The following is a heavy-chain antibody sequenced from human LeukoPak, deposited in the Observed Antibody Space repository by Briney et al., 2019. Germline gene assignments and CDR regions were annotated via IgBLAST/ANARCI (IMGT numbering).Heavy chain of an antibody. Sequence: KPSETLSLTCTVSGGSISSSSYYWGWIRQPPGEGLEWIGSIYYSGSTYYNPSLKSRVTISVDTSKNQFSLKLSSVTAADTAVYYCATPAARGTYFDYWGQGTLVTVSS. V-gene: IGHV4-39*01. D-gene: IGHD2-2*01. CDR3: ATPAARGTYFDY. J-gene: IGHJ4*02. CDR2: IYYSGST. CDR1: GGSISSSSYY.